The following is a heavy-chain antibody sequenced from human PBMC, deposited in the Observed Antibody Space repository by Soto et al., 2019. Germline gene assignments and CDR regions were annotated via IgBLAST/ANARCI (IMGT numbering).Heavy chain of an antibody. D-gene: IGHD6-19*01. CDR3: ARDRVGEYSSGWYLDY. CDR2: ISSSSSYI. V-gene: IGHV3-21*01. CDR1: GFTFSSYS. Sequence: EVQLVESGGGLVKPGGSPRLSCAASGFTFSSYSMNWVRQAPGKGLEWVSSISSSSSYIYYADSVKGRFTISRDNAKNSLYLQMNSLRAEDTAVYYCARDRVGEYSSGWYLDYWGQGTLVTVSS. J-gene: IGHJ4*02.